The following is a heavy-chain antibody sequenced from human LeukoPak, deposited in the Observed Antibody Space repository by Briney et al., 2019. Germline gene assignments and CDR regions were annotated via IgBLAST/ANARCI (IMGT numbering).Heavy chain of an antibody. CDR1: GFTFSNYA. Sequence: GGSLRLSCAASGFTFSNYAMTWVRQAPGKGLEWVSSISSTVINTYNADSVKGRFTISRDNSKNTLYLQTNSLRADDTAIYYCAKGTVRFLEWSQRGYFDYWGQGILVTVSS. J-gene: IGHJ4*02. V-gene: IGHV3-23*01. D-gene: IGHD3-3*01. CDR2: ISSTVINT. CDR3: AKGTVRFLEWSQRGYFDY.